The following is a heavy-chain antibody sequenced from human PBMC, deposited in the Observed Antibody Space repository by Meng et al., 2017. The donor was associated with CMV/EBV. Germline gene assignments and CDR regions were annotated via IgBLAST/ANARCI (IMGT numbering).Heavy chain of an antibody. CDR3: ARDLELRPWFDP. V-gene: IGHV3-21*01. CDR1: GFTFSSDS. CDR2: ISSSSSYI. Sequence: GGSLRPSCAASGFTFSSDSMNWVRQAPGKGLEWVSSISSSSSYIYYADSVKGRFTISRDNAKNSLYLQMNSLRAEDTAVYYCARDLELRPWFDPWGQGTLVTVSS. J-gene: IGHJ5*02. D-gene: IGHD1-7*01.